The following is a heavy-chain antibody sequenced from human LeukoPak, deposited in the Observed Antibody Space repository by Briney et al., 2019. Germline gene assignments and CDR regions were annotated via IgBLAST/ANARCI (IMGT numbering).Heavy chain of an antibody. CDR1: GFTFSDYY. CDR2: ISHRVSDV. D-gene: IGHD6-13*01. CDR3: AKDILAAGLFFDY. Sequence: GGSLRLSCAASGFTFSDYYMSWIRQAPGKGLEWVSYISHRVSDVQYADSVKGRFTISRDNARNSLYLQMNGLRAEDTAVYYCAKDILAAGLFFDYWGLGTLVTVSS. J-gene: IGHJ4*02. V-gene: IGHV3-11*01.